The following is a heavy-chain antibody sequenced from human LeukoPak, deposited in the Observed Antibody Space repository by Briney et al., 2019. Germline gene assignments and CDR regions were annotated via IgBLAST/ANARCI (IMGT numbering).Heavy chain of an antibody. CDR1: GFTFSDYY. CDR2: ISHRVSDV. D-gene: IGHD6-13*01. CDR3: AKDILAAGLFFDY. Sequence: GGSLRLSCAASGFTFSDYYMSWIRQAPGKGLEWVSYISHRVSDVQYADSVKGRFTISRDNARNSLYLQMNGLRAEDTAVYYCAKDILAAGLFFDYWGLGTLVTVSS. J-gene: IGHJ4*02. V-gene: IGHV3-11*01.